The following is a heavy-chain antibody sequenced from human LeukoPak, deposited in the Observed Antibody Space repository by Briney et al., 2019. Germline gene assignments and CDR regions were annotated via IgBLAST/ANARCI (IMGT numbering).Heavy chain of an antibody. CDR2: ISSSGSTI. CDR3: ARVYSSSWYLDY. D-gene: IGHD6-13*01. Sequence: GGSLRLSCAASGFTFTDYFMSWIRQAPGKGLEWVSYISSSGSTIYYADSVKGRFTISRDNAKNSLYLQMNSLRAEDTAVYYCARVYSSSWYLDYWGQGTLVTVSS. CDR1: GFTFTDYF. J-gene: IGHJ4*02. V-gene: IGHV3-11*01.